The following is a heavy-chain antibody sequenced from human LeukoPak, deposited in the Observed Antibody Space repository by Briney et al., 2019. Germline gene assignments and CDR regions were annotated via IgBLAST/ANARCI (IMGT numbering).Heavy chain of an antibody. V-gene: IGHV3-66*01. CDR2: IYSGGST. CDR1: GFTFSDYY. J-gene: IGHJ4*02. D-gene: IGHD3-10*01. Sequence: GGSLRLSCAASGFTFSDYYMSWIRQAPGKGLEWVSVIYSGGSTYYADSVKGRFTISRDNSKNTLYLQMNSLRAEDTAVYYCARDKGTGNYYNGGTGYWGQGTLVTVSS. CDR3: ARDKGTGNYYNGGTGY.